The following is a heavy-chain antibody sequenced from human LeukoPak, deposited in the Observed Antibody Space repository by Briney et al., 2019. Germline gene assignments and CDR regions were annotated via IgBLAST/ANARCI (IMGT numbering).Heavy chain of an antibody. Sequence: GGSLRLSCEASGFTFSSYAMSWVRQAPGKGLEWVSAISGSGGSTYYADSVKGRFTIPRDNSKNTLYLQMNSLRAEDTAVYYCAKDPGERIAATYWGQGTLVTVSS. V-gene: IGHV3-23*01. CDR1: GFTFSSYA. CDR3: AKDPGERIAATY. D-gene: IGHD6-13*01. J-gene: IGHJ4*02. CDR2: ISGSGGST.